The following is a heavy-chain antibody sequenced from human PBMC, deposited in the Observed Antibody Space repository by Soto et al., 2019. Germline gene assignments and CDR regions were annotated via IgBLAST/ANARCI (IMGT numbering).Heavy chain of an antibody. CDR1: GATYSTSA. V-gene: IGHV1-69*01. CDR2: INPILGTP. J-gene: IGHJ4*02. Sequence: QVQLVQSGAEVKKPGSSVKVSCKASGATYSTSAISWVRQAPGQGLEWMGGINPILGTPDYAHKFQGRVTITAGESTTTVYMEPGSLRSEGTALYFCAGGGVDVVATSAFDYWGQGTLVTVSS. D-gene: IGHD5-12*01. CDR3: AGGGVDVVATSAFDY.